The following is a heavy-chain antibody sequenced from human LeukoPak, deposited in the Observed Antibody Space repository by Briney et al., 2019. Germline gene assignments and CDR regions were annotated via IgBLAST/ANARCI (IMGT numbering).Heavy chain of an antibody. CDR3: ARGGWSPADGYNFDY. CDR2: ISYDGSNK. CDR1: GFTFSSYA. Sequence: GGSLRLSCAASGFTFSSYAMHWVRQAPGKGLEWVAVISYDGSNKYYADSVKGRFTISRDNSKNTPYLQMNSLRAEDTAVYYCARGGWSPADGYNFDYWGQGTLVTVSS. V-gene: IGHV3-30-3*01. D-gene: IGHD5-24*01. J-gene: IGHJ4*02.